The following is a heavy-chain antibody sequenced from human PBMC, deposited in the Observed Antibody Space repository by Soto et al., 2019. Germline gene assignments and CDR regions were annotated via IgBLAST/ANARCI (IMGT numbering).Heavy chain of an antibody. CDR2: IIPIFGTA. Sequence: SVKVCCKASGVTFSSYAISWVRQAPGQGLEWMGGIIPIFGTANYAQKFQGRVTITADESTSTAYMELSSLRSEDTAVYYCARGPYCGGDCYSFDYWGQGTLVTVSS. J-gene: IGHJ4*02. V-gene: IGHV1-69*13. CDR3: ARGPYCGGDCYSFDY. CDR1: GVTFSSYA. D-gene: IGHD2-21*02.